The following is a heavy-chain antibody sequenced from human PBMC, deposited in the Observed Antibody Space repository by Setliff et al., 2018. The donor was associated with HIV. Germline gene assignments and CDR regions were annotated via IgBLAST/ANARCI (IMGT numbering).Heavy chain of an antibody. Sequence: ASVKVSCKASGYTFISYGYSRVRQAPGQGLQWMGGISGYNGDTNYAQELQGRVTMTTDTSTSTAYMELRSLRTDDTAVYYFARTLGGPTGGYYFDYWGQGTLVTVSS. J-gene: IGHJ4*02. V-gene: IGHV1-18*01. D-gene: IGHD3-16*01. CDR1: GYTFISYG. CDR3: ARTLGGPTGGYYFDY. CDR2: ISGYNGDT.